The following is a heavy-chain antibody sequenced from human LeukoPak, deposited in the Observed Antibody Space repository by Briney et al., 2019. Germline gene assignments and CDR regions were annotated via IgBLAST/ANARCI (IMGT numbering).Heavy chain of an antibody. V-gene: IGHV5-51*01. J-gene: IGHJ4*02. CDR1: GYIFTGYW. Sequence: GESLKISCKTSGYIFTGYWIGWVRQVPGKGLEWMGIIYPDESDTRYSPSFQGQVTISADKSTSTAYLQWSSLKASDTAMYYCARGAPIFYYFESWGQGTLVSVSA. CDR2: IYPDESDT. CDR3: ARGAPIFYYFES.